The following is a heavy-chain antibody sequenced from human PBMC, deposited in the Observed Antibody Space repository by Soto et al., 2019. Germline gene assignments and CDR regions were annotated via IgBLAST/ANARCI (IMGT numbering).Heavy chain of an antibody. J-gene: IGHJ4*02. CDR3: ARGLQFTMIVAD. Sequence: PGGSLRLSCSASGFTFSSYAMHWVRQAPGKGLEWVSVISGSGATIYYADSVKGRFTISRDNAKNSLYLQMNSLRAEDTAVYYCARGLQFTMIVADGGQGTLVTVSS. CDR2: ISGSGATI. D-gene: IGHD3-22*01. CDR1: GFTFSSYA. V-gene: IGHV3-48*03.